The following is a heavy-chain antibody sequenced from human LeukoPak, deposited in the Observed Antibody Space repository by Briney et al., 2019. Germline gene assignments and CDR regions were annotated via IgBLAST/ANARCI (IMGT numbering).Heavy chain of an antibody. CDR2: INSDASDT. Sequence: GGSLRLSCAASGFTFSRHWMHWVRQAPGKGLVWISRINSDASDTNDADFVKGRFTISRDNAKNSLYLQMNSLRAEDTAVYYCANFYDSSGYYTRLVDYWGQGTLVTVSS. CDR3: ANFYDSSGYYTRLVDY. V-gene: IGHV3-74*01. J-gene: IGHJ4*02. CDR1: GFTFSRHW. D-gene: IGHD3-22*01.